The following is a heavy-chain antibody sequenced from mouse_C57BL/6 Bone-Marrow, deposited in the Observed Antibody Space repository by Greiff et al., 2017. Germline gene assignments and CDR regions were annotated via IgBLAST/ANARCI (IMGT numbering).Heavy chain of an antibody. CDR3: ARLGVYDYGLNY. CDR2: INPSNGGT. J-gene: IGHJ4*01. V-gene: IGHV1-53*01. Sequence: QVQLQQSGTELVKPGASVKLSCKASGYTFTSYWMHWVKQRPGQGLEWIGNINPSNGGTNYNEKFKSKATLTVDKSSSTAYMQLSSLTSEDSAVYYCARLGVYDYGLNYWGQGTSVTVSS. D-gene: IGHD2-4*01. CDR1: GYTFTSYW.